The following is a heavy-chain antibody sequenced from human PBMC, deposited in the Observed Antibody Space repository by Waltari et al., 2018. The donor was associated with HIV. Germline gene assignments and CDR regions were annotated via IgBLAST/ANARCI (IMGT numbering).Heavy chain of an antibody. Sequence: QVQLQESGPGLVKPSGTLTPTCAVSGDSISSSNWWSWVRQPPGKGLEWIGEIYHSGSTNYNPSLKSRVTISVDKSKNQFSLNLRSVTAADTAVYYCARDPRVAFDFTTAGYYGMDVWGQGTMVTVSS. D-gene: IGHD3-9*01. CDR1: GDSISSSNW. V-gene: IGHV4-4*02. CDR3: ARDPRVAFDFTTAGYYGMDV. J-gene: IGHJ6*02. CDR2: IYHSGST.